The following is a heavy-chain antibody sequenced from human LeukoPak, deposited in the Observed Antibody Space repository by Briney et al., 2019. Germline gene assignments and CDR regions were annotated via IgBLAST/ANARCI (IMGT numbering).Heavy chain of an antibody. CDR1: GGSISSYY. CDR2: IYYSGST. CDR3: ASLTVRRPKSPDY. V-gene: IGHV4-59*12. J-gene: IGHJ4*02. D-gene: IGHD3-9*01. Sequence: SETLSLTCTVSGGSISSYYWSWIRQPPGKGLEWIGYIYYSGSTNYNPSLKSRVTISVDTSKNQFSLKLSSVTAADTAVYYCASLTVRRPKSPDYWGQGTLVTVSS.